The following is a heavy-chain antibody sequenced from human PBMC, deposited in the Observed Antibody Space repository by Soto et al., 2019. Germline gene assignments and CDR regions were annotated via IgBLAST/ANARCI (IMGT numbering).Heavy chain of an antibody. CDR3: ARQGECGSNSCYGS. V-gene: IGHV4-39*01. CDR2: VFSDGTT. Sequence: QLQLQASGPGLVKPSETLSLACSVSGASISSGSYYWGWVRQPPGKGLEWIANVFSDGTTYYSPSLNSRVTISVDTSKNQFSLRLRSVTTADTAVYYCARQGECGSNSCYGSWGQGTLVTVSS. J-gene: IGHJ5*02. D-gene: IGHD2-2*01. CDR1: GASISSGSYY.